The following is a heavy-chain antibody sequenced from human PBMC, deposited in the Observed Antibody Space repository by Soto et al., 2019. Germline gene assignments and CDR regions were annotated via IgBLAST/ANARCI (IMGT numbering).Heavy chain of an antibody. CDR3: VNMMIARGAFDF. CDR2: ISPQGGST. CDR1: GFAFSSYA. J-gene: IGHJ4*02. D-gene: IGHD2-21*01. V-gene: IGHV3-64D*06. Sequence: XGSLQLSCSASGFAFSSYAMHWVRQTPGKGLEYVSAISPQGGSTYYADSVKGRFTISRDDSKNTVYLQMSSLRPDDTAVYYCVNMMIARGAFDFWGQGTLVTVSS.